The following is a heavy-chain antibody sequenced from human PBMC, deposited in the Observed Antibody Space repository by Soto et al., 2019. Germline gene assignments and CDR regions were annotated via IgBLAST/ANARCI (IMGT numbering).Heavy chain of an antibody. CDR1: GGSISTYY. CDR2: IYYSGST. V-gene: IGHV4-59*01. D-gene: IGHD3-9*01. Sequence: QVQLQESGPELVKPSETLSLTCTVSGGSISTYYWSWIRQPPGKGLEWIGYIYYSGSTNYNPSLKSRVTISVDTSKNQSSLKLSSVTAADTAVYYCARGNYDFLTGYYIEYFDYWGQGTLVTVSS. J-gene: IGHJ4*02. CDR3: ARGNYDFLTGYYIEYFDY.